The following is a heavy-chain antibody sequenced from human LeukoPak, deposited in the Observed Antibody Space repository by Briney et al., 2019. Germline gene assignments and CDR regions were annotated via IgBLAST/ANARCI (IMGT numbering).Heavy chain of an antibody. J-gene: IGHJ4*02. Sequence: GASVKVSCKASGGTFSSYAISWVRQAPGQGLEWMGGIIPILGTANYAQKFQGRVTITADESTSTVYMELSSLRSEDTAVYYCARSRIVGALGSFDYWGQGTLVTVSS. V-gene: IGHV1-69*13. D-gene: IGHD1-26*01. CDR1: GGTFSSYA. CDR3: ARSRIVGALGSFDY. CDR2: IIPILGTA.